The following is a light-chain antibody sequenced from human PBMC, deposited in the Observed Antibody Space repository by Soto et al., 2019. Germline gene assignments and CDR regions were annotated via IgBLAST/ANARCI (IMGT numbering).Light chain of an antibody. V-gene: IGKV3-15*01. Sequence: EIVMTHSPATLSVSPCERATLSSTASHYVYSNVAWFQQRPGQAPRLLIYRASTRATGTPARFSGSGSGTEFTLTITSLQSEDFALYYCQQYHNLWTFGQGTKVDIK. CDR1: HYVYSN. CDR2: RAS. CDR3: QQYHNLWT. J-gene: IGKJ1*01.